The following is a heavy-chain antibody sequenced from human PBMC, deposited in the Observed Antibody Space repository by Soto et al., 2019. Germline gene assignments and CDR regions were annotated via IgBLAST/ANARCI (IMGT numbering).Heavy chain of an antibody. Sequence: QVQLQELGPGLVKPSQTLSLACTVSGGSISSGGYDWSWIRQHPGKGLEWIGYIYYLGSTYYNPSLKSRVTISVDTSKKQFSLKLSSVTAADTAVYYCARFYMVRGVMSAFDIWGQGTMVTVSS. CDR3: ARFYMVRGVMSAFDI. D-gene: IGHD3-10*01. CDR2: IYYLGST. J-gene: IGHJ3*02. CDR1: GGSISSGGYD. V-gene: IGHV4-31*03.